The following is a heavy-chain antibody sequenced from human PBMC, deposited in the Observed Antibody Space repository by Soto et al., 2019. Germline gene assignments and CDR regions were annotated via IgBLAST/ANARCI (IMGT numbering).Heavy chain of an antibody. Sequence: QVQLVQSGAEVKKPGASVKVSCKASGYTFNSYYIHWVRQAPGQGLEWMGWINPNSDVTGYAQSFQGRVTMTRDMSMTTAYMDLTRLRSDDTAVYYCARVGLNRNYDFDFWGQGTLITVSS. J-gene: IGHJ4*02. V-gene: IGHV1-2*02. CDR3: ARVGLNRNYDFDF. CDR1: GYTFNSYY. CDR2: INPNSDVT. D-gene: IGHD3-16*01.